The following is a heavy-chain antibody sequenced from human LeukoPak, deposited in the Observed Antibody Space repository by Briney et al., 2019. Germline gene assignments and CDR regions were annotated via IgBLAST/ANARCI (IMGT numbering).Heavy chain of an antibody. Sequence: SETLSLTCTVSGGSISSSSYYWGWIRQPPGKGLEWIGSIYYSGSTYYNPSLKSRVTISVDTSENQFSLKLSSVTAADTAVYYCARFSDQIAIFGVVNYFLGDWGQGVLVTVSS. D-gene: IGHD3-3*01. CDR1: GGSISSSSYY. CDR3: ARFSDQIAIFGVVNYFLGD. CDR2: IYYSGST. J-gene: IGHJ4*02. V-gene: IGHV4-39*07.